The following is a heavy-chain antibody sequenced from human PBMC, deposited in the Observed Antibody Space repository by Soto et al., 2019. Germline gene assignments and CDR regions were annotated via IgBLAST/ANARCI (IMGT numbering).Heavy chain of an antibody. Sequence: SETLSLTCKVSGGSLTTYFWSWVRQPPGKGLEWIGYISYRGDTKYNPALQSRVTISLDMSEKQFSLNLGSVTSADTAIYYCARSSGMATNFDRWGQGTLVTVSS. J-gene: IGHJ4*02. CDR1: GGSLTTYF. V-gene: IGHV4-59*01. CDR2: ISYRGDT. CDR3: ARSSGMATNFDR. D-gene: IGHD3-10*01.